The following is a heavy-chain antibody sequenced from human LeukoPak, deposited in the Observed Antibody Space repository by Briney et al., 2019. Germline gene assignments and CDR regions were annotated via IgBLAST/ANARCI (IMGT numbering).Heavy chain of an antibody. CDR1: GYTFTSYY. CDR3: ARDPSEPRAAAAQNNWFDP. J-gene: IGHJ5*02. V-gene: IGHV1-46*01. Sequence: ASVKVSCKASGYTFTSYYMHWVRQAPGQGLEWMGIINPSGGSTSYAQKSQGRVTMTRDMSTSTVYMELSSLRSEDTAVYYCARDPSEPRAAAAQNNWFDPWGQGTLVTVSS. CDR2: INPSGGST. D-gene: IGHD6-13*01.